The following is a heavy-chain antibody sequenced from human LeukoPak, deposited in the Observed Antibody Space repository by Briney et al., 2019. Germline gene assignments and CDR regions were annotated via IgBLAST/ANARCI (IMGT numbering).Heavy chain of an antibody. V-gene: IGHV4-59*01. CDR3: ARGAKLGYCSGGSCYYFDY. J-gene: IGHJ4*02. CDR1: GGSISSYY. D-gene: IGHD2-15*01. CDR2: IYYSGST. Sequence: SETLSLTCTVSGGSISSYYWSWIRQPPGKGLEWIGYIYYSGSTNYNPSLKSRVTISVDTSKNQFSLKLSSVTAADSAVYYCARGAKLGYCSGGSCYYFDYWGQGTLVTVSS.